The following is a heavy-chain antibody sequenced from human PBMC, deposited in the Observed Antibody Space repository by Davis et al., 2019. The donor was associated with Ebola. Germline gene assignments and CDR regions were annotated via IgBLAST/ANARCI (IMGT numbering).Heavy chain of an antibody. D-gene: IGHD2-15*01. CDR2: FDAEDDER. Sequence: AASVKVSCKVSGYTLTDLSVHWVRQAPGKGLEWMGGFDAEDDERIYAEKFQGRVSMTEDTSTDTAYMELSSLRSEDTAVYYCATEPSVGYCYGGRCSHWGQGTLVT. CDR3: ATEPSVGYCYGGRCSH. J-gene: IGHJ4*02. CDR1: GYTLTDLS. V-gene: IGHV1-24*01.